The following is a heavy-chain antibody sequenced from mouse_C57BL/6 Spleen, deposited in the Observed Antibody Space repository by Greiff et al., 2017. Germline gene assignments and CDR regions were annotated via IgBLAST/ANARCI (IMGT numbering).Heavy chain of an antibody. V-gene: IGHV7-3*01. CDR1: GFTFTDYY. D-gene: IGHD2-1*01. J-gene: IGHJ1*03. CDR2: IRNKANGYTT. Sequence: EVQLVESGGGLVQPGGSLSLSCAASGFTFTDYYMSWVRQPPGKALEWLGFIRNKANGYTTEYSASVKGRFTISRDNSQSILYLQMNALRAEDSATYYCAWLYGNYVWYFDVWGTGTTVTVSS. CDR3: AWLYGNYVWYFDV.